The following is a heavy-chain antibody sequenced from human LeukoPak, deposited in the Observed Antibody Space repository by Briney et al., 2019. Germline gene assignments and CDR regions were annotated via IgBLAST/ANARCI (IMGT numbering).Heavy chain of an antibody. CDR2: INANSGDT. V-gene: IGHV1-2*02. CDR3: AREISGYSDY. CDR1: GYTFTGYN. J-gene: IGHJ4*02. Sequence: ASVKVSCKASGYTFTGYNMHWVRQAPGQGLEWMGWINANSGDTKYAQKFQGRVTMNRDTSNSTAYMELSRLRSDDTAMYYCAREISGYSDYWGQGTLVTVSS. D-gene: IGHD3-22*01.